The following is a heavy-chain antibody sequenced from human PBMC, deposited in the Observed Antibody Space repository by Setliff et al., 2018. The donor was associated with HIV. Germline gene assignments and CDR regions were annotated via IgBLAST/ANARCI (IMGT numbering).Heavy chain of an antibody. CDR2: INHSGST. J-gene: IGHJ5*01. CDR1: GYSISSGYY. V-gene: IGHV4-38-2*01. CDR3: ARGNYYNLWADPFDF. Sequence: SETLSLTCAVSGYSISSGYYWSWIRQPPGKGLEWIGGINHSGSTNYNPSLKSRVTISVDTSKNPFSLKLSSVTAADTAVYYCARGNYYNLWADPFDFWGQGTLVTVSS. D-gene: IGHD3-3*01.